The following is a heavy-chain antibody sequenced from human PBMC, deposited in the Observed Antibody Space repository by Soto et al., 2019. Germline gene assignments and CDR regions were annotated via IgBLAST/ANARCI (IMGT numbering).Heavy chain of an antibody. CDR3: VRDNMGIY. Sequence: HPWWSLRLSCSASVFNFTGYEMNWVRQSPGKGLEWVSYISASGNAVYYADSVRGRFTVSRDNATDTLFLTMRSLRVDDTAMYYCVRDNMGIYWGQGTLVTVSS. CDR2: ISASGNAV. V-gene: IGHV3-48*03. J-gene: IGHJ1*01. CDR1: VFNFTGYE. D-gene: IGHD7-27*01.